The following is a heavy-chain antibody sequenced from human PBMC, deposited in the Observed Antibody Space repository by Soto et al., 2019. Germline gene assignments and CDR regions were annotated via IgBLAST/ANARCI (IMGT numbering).Heavy chain of an antibody. V-gene: IGHV4-34*01. D-gene: IGHD6-13*01. CDR2: INHSGST. CDR3: ARVGIAAAGGWTAFDI. J-gene: IGHJ3*02. CDR1: GGSFSGYY. Sequence: SETLSLTCAVYGGSFSGYYWSWIRQPPGKGLEWIGEINHSGSTNYNPSLKSRVTISVDTSKNQFSLKLSSVTAADTAVYYCARVGIAAAGGWTAFDIWGQGTMVTVSS.